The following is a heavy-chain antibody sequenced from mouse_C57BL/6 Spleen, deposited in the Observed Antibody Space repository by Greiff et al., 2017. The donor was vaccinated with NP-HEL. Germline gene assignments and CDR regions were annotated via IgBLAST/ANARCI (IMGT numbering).Heavy chain of an antibody. V-gene: IGHV5-9-1*02. D-gene: IGHD1-1*01. J-gene: IGHJ4*01. CDR2: ISSGGDYI. Sequence: EVKLMESGEGLVKPGGSLKLSCAASGFTFSSYAMSWVRQTPEKRLEWVAYISSGGDYIYYADTVKGRFTISRDNARNTLNLQMSSLKSEDTAMYYCTRDYYGSSYVRAMDYWGQGTSVTVSS. CDR1: GFTFSSYA. CDR3: TRDYYGSSYVRAMDY.